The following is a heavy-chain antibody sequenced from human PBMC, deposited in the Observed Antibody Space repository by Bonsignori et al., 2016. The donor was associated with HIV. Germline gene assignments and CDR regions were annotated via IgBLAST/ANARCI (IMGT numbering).Heavy chain of an antibody. CDR2: TIPILGIA. Sequence: WVRQAPGQGLEWMGGTIPILGIANYAQKFQGRVTITADESTSTAYMELSSLRSEDTAVYYCASPITFGGVIVYWGQGTLVTVSS. D-gene: IGHD3-16*01. V-gene: IGHV1-69*10. CDR3: ASPITFGGVIVY. J-gene: IGHJ4*02.